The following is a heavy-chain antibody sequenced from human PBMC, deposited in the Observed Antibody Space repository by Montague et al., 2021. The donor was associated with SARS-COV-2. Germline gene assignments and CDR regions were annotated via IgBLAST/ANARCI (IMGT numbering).Heavy chain of an antibody. CDR2: ISSSGSTI. D-gene: IGHD3-22*01. CDR1: GFTFSSYE. CDR3: ARDLYYDSKGFDI. V-gene: IGHV3-48*03. J-gene: IGHJ3*02. Sequence: SLRISCAASGFTFSSYEMNWVRQAPGKGLEWVSYISSSGSTIYYADSVKGRFAISRDNAKNSLYLQMNSLRAEDTAVYYCARDLYYDSKGFDIWGQGTMVTVSS.